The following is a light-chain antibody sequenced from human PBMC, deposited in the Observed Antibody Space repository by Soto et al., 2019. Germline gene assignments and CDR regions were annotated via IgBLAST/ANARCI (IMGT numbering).Light chain of an antibody. CDR3: QHYDSYWT. CDR1: QSISSW. CDR2: KAS. V-gene: IGKV1-5*03. Sequence: DIQMTPSPSTLSASVGDRVTITCRASQSISSWLAWYQQKPGKAPKLLIYKASSLQSGVPSRFSGSGSGTEFTLTISSLQPDDFATYYCQHYDSYWTFGQGTKVEIK. J-gene: IGKJ1*01.